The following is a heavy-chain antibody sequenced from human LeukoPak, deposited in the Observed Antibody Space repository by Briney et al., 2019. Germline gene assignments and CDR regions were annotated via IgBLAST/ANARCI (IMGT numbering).Heavy chain of an antibody. J-gene: IGHJ5*01. CDR1: GYSFTTYA. D-gene: IGHD4-17*01. CDR3: ARDYGDS. Sequence: GASVKVSCKASGYSFTTYAMTWVRQAPGQGLEWMGWINPDSGGPRYAQRFQGRVTLTSDTSISTAYMELSSLRSDDAALYYCARDYGDSWGQGTLVTVSS. CDR2: INPDSGGP. V-gene: IGHV1-2*02.